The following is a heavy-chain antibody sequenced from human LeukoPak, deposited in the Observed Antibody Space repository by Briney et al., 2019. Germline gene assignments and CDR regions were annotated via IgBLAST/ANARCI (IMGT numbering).Heavy chain of an antibody. V-gene: IGHV6-1*01. CDR3: ARDPAYTSGWTKNGFDI. J-gene: IGHJ3*02. CDR1: GDSVSSNSAT. D-gene: IGHD6-19*01. CDR2: TYYRSKWYN. Sequence: SQTLSLTCAISGDSVSSNSATWNWIRQSPSRGLEWLVRTYYRSKWYNDYAVSVKSRITVKPDTSKNQFSLQLNSVTPEDTAVYYCARDPAYTSGWTKNGFDIWGQGTMVTVSS.